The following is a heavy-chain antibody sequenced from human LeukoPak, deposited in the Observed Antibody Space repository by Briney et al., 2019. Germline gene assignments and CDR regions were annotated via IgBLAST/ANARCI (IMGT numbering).Heavy chain of an antibody. V-gene: IGHV3-7*01. CDR3: ARVWRGFGGMSYYHYMDV. Sequence: GGSLRLSCVASGFTFTTYWMTWVRQAPEEGLECVANIKNDGSQTYYVDSVKGRFTISRDNAKNSVYLQLDSLRVEDTAVYYCARVWRGFGGMSYYHYMDVWGKGTTVIVSS. CDR2: IKNDGSQT. J-gene: IGHJ6*03. CDR1: GFTFTTYW. D-gene: IGHD3-10*01.